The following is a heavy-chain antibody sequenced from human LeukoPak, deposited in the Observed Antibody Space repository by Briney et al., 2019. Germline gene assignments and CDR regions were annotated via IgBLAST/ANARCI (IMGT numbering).Heavy chain of an antibody. J-gene: IGHJ4*02. CDR3: ASGDSSGWSEYYFDY. CDR2: IYLGDSDT. V-gene: IGHV5-51*01. D-gene: IGHD6-19*01. CDR1: GYSFSTYW. Sequence: GESLKFSCKGSGYSFSTYWIGWVRQMPGKGLEWMGIIYLGDSDTRYSPSFQGQVTISADKSISTAYLQWSSLTASDTAMYYCASGDSSGWSEYYFDYWGQGTLVTVSS.